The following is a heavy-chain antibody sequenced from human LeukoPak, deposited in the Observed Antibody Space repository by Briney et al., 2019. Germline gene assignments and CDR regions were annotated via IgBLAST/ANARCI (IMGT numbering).Heavy chain of an antibody. Sequence: SETLSLTCAVYGGSFSDYFWTWIRQPPGKGLEWIGEINHSGSTNYNPSFRSRVTISVDTSKNRFSLKLSSVTAADTAVYYCARAPLHYYESSGYYWHDPWGQGTLVTVSS. D-gene: IGHD3-22*01. CDR3: ARAPLHYYESSGYYWHDP. J-gene: IGHJ5*02. CDR2: INHSGST. V-gene: IGHV4-34*01. CDR1: GGSFSDYF.